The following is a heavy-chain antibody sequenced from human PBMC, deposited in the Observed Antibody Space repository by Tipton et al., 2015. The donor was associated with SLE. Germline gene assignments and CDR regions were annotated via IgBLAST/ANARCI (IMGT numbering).Heavy chain of an antibody. Sequence: TLSLTCTVSGDSISSYYWSWIRQPPGKGLEWIGFVYYSGTTSYNPSLKSRVTMSADTSKNQFSLKLSSVTAADTAVYYCARGDVGDYDFWSGYYGYYYYDMDVWGQGTTVTVSS. V-gene: IGHV4-59*01. CDR1: GDSISSYY. J-gene: IGHJ6*02. CDR2: VYYSGTT. D-gene: IGHD3-3*01. CDR3: ARGDVGDYDFWSGYYGYYYYDMDV.